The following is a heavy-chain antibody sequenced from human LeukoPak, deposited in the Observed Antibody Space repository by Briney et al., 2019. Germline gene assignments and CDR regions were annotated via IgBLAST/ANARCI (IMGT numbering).Heavy chain of an antibody. Sequence: GGSLTQTRAASGFTFISYPISWVRQAPGKGLEWVSAISGSGGSTYYADSVKGRFTISRDNSKNTLYLQMNSLRAEDTAVYYCAKASAIFAVFVDYWGQGTLVTVSS. CDR3: AKASAIFAVFVDY. CDR2: ISGSGGST. CDR1: GFTFISYP. D-gene: IGHD3-3*01. V-gene: IGHV3-23*01. J-gene: IGHJ4*02.